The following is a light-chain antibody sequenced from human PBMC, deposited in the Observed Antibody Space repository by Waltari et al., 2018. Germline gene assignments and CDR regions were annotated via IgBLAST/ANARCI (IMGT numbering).Light chain of an antibody. J-gene: IGKJ1*01. V-gene: IGKV2-28*01. Sequence: DIVMTQSPLSLPVTPGEPASISCRSSQSLLHSNGYNYLDLYLQKPGQSPQLLIYLGSNRASGVPDRFSGRGSGTDFTLKISRVEAEDVGVYYCMQALQTPRTFGQGTKVEIK. CDR2: LGS. CDR3: MQALQTPRT. CDR1: QSLLHSNGYNY.